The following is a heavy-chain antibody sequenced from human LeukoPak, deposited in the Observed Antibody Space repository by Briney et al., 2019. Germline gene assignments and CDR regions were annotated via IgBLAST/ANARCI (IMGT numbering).Heavy chain of an antibody. V-gene: IGHV3-53*01. CDR2: IYTGGDT. D-gene: IGHD1-26*01. Sequence: PGGSLRLSCAASGFSVSNKYMSWVRQAPGKGLEWVSVIYTGGDTYYPDSVKGRFTVSRDNSKNTLYLLMNSLRAEDTAAYFCASTLVGATSGPDCYLENWGQGTLVTVSS. CDR1: GFSVSNKY. J-gene: IGHJ4*02. CDR3: ASTLVGATSGPDCYLEN.